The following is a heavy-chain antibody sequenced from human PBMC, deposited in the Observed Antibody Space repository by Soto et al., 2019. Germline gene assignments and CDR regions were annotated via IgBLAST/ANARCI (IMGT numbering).Heavy chain of an antibody. Sequence: ASVKVSCKASGYTFTGYYMHWVRQAPGQGLEWMGWINPNSGGTNYAQKFQGRVTMTRDTSISTAYMELSRLRSDDTAVYYCASSNYYDSSGYYGSEYFQHWGQGTLVTVSS. CDR3: ASSNYYDSSGYYGSEYFQH. CDR1: GYTFTGYY. J-gene: IGHJ1*01. V-gene: IGHV1-2*02. D-gene: IGHD3-22*01. CDR2: INPNSGGT.